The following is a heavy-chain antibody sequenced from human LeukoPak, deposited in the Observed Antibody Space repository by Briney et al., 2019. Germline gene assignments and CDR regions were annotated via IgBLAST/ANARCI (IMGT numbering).Heavy chain of an antibody. D-gene: IGHD3-10*01. V-gene: IGHV3-43D*03. CDR2: ISWDGGST. J-gene: IGHJ4*02. Sequence: GGSLRLSCAASGFTFDDYAMHWVRQAPGKGLEWVSLISWDGGSTYYADSVKGRFTISRDNSKNSLYLQMNSVRAEDTALYYCAKDLGGSGSYPQYYFDYWGQGTLVTVSS. CDR1: GFTFDDYA. CDR3: AKDLGGSGSYPQYYFDY.